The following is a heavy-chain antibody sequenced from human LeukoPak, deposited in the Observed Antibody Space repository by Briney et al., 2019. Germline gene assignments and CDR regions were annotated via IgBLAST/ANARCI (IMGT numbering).Heavy chain of an antibody. J-gene: IGHJ4*02. V-gene: IGHV5-51*01. CDR2: IYAGDSDT. CDR1: GYSFTNYW. CDR3: ARRGNYYDDSGYYYDY. D-gene: IGHD3-22*01. Sequence: GESLKISCKGSGYSFTNYWIGWVRPMPGKGLEWMGIIYAGDSDTRYSPSFQGQVTISADKSISTAYLQWSSLKASDTAIYYCARRGNYYDDSGYYYDYWGQGTLVTVSS.